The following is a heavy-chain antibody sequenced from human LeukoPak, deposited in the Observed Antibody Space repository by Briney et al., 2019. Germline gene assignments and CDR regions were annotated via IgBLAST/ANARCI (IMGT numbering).Heavy chain of an antibody. V-gene: IGHV4-30-4*08. CDR2: IYYSGST. Sequence: SQTLSLTCTVSGGSISSGGYYWSWIRQHPGKGLEWIGYIYYSGSTYYNPSLKSRVTISVDTSKNQFSLKLSSVTAADTAVYYCARTYCSGGSCYSMGLDYFDYWGQGTLVTVSS. CDR1: GGSISSGGYY. CDR3: ARTYCSGGSCYSMGLDYFDY. J-gene: IGHJ4*02. D-gene: IGHD2-15*01.